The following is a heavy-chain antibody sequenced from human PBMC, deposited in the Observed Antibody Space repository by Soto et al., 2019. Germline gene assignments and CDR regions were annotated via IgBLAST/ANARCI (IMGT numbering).Heavy chain of an antibody. J-gene: IGHJ4*02. Sequence: QVQLVQSGADVKKPGASVVVSCKTSGYTFSNHGVSWVRQAPGQGLEWMGWISTSNGNTNYAQKLQGRVTMTTDKSTSTAYKELRSLRSDDTAVYFCARDRDYYDCGGYWGQGTLVTVSS. CDR2: ISTSNGNT. V-gene: IGHV1-18*01. D-gene: IGHD3-22*01. CDR3: ARDRDYYDCGGY. CDR1: GYTFSNHG.